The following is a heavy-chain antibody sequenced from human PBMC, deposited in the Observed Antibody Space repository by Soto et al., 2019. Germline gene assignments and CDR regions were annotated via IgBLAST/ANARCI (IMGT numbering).Heavy chain of an antibody. D-gene: IGHD2-2*01. CDR1: GGTFSSYT. Sequence: GASVKVSCTASGGTFSSYTISWVRQAPGQGLEWMGRIIPILGIANYAQKFQGRVTITADKSTSTAYMELSSLRSEDTAVYYCARGGVVVPAAMYYYYYYYMDVWGKGTKVTVSS. CDR3: ARGGVVVPAAMYYYYYYYMDV. CDR2: IIPILGIA. J-gene: IGHJ6*03. V-gene: IGHV1-69*02.